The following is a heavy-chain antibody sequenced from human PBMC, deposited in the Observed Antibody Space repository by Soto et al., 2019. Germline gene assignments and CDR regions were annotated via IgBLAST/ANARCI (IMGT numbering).Heavy chain of an antibody. J-gene: IGHJ4*02. D-gene: IGHD3-3*01. CDR3: AHRVLRTVFGLVTTTAIYFDF. CDR1: GFSLTTSGVG. CDR2: IYWDDDK. Sequence: QITLNESGPTQVKPRQTLTLTCTFSGFSLTTSGVGVGWIRQSPGKAPEWLALIYWDDDKRYSPSLKSRLTLTKDPSKNQVVLTMADLDPADPATYYCAHRVLRTVFGLVTTTAIYFDFWGQGTPVAVSS. V-gene: IGHV2-5*02.